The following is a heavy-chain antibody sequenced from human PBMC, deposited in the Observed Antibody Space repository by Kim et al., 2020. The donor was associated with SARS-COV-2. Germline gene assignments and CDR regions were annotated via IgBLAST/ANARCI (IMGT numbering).Heavy chain of an antibody. Sequence: PYLKSRVTKSVDTSKNQFSLKLSSVPAADTAVYYCARVPGYGDYHGAFDYWGQGTLVTVSS. J-gene: IGHJ4*02. V-gene: IGHV4-31*02. CDR3: ARVPGYGDYHGAFDY. D-gene: IGHD4-17*01.